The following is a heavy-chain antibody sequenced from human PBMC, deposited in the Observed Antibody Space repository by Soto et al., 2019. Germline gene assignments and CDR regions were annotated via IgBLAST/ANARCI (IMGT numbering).Heavy chain of an antibody. V-gene: IGHV3-11*01. J-gene: IGHJ4*02. Sequence: GGSLRLSCAASGFTFTNYMSWIRQAPGKGLEWVSYISSSGSTIYYADSVKGRFTISRDNAKNSLYLQMNSLRAEDTAVYYCARVSGRRTTGTLAPDYWGQGTLVTVSS. D-gene: IGHD1-1*01. CDR3: ARVSGRRTTGTLAPDY. CDR2: ISSSGSTI. CDR1: GFTFTNY.